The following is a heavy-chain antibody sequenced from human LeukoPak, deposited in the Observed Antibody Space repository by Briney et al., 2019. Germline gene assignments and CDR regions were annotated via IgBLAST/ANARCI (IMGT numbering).Heavy chain of an antibody. D-gene: IGHD1-26*01. J-gene: IGHJ4*02. CDR2: LYNGGNT. CDR1: GVSNNTYY. V-gene: IGHV4-4*09. CDR3: AAGPWELDF. Sequence: SETLSLTCTVSGVSNNTYYASWIPQAPGKGLEFIGFLYNGGNTNYSPSLKGRATISVDTSNNQFSLRLTSVTAADTAMYYCAAGPWELDFWGQGTLVTVSS.